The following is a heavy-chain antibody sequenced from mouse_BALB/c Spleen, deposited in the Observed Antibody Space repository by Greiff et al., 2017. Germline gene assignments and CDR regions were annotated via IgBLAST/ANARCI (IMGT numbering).Heavy chain of an antibody. CDR1: GFTFSNYW. V-gene: IGHV6-6*02. D-gene: IGHD2-4*01. CDR3: TRLYDYDFDY. CDR2: IRLKSNNYAT. Sequence: EVMLVESGGGLVQPGGSMKLSCVASGFTFSNYWMNWVRQSPEKGLEWVAEIRLKSNNYATHYAESVKGRFTISRDDSKSSVYLQMNNLRAEDTGIYYCTRLYDYDFDYWGQGTTLTVSS. J-gene: IGHJ2*01.